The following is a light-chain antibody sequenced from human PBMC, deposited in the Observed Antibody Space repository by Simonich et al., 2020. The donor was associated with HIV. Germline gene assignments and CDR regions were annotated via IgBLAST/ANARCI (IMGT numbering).Light chain of an antibody. CDR2: AAS. CDR3: QQYNSYSQGT. V-gene: IGKV1-8*01. J-gene: IGKJ1*01. Sequence: AIRMTQSPSSLSASTGDRVTITCRASQGISSYLAWYQQKPGKAPKRLIYAASSLQSGVPSRFSGSGSGTEFTLTISSLQPDDFATYYCQQYNSYSQGTFGQGTKVEIK. CDR1: QGISSY.